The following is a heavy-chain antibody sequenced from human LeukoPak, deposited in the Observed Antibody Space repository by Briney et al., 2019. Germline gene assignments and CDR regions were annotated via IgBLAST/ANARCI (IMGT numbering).Heavy chain of an antibody. CDR1: GFTFSSYA. J-gene: IGHJ4*02. V-gene: IGHV3-30-3*01. CDR2: ISYDGSNK. Sequence: TGGSLRLSCAASGFTFSSYAMHWVRQAPGKGLEWVAVISYDGSNKYYADSVKGRFTISRDNSKNTLYLQMNSLRAEDTAVYYCRVVYYFDYWGQGTLVTVSS. CDR3: RVVYYFDY.